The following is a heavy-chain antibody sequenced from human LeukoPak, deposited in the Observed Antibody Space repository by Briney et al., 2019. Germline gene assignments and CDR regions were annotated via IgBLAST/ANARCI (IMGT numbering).Heavy chain of an antibody. CDR3: AKDTTLHYSGSLDY. CDR2: LTWNSGTI. V-gene: IGHV3-9*01. Sequence: GGSLRLSCAASGFTFADYATHWVRPTPGKGLEWVSGLTWNSGTIGYADSVKGRFTISRDNAKNSLYLQMNSVRADDTALYYCAKDTTLHYSGSLDYWGQGTLVTVSS. D-gene: IGHD6-19*01. CDR1: GFTFADYA. J-gene: IGHJ4*02.